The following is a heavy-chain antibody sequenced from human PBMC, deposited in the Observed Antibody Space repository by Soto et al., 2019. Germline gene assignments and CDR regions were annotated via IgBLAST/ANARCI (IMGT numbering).Heavy chain of an antibody. CDR2: IYHSGST. CDR1: GGSISSVGYS. V-gene: IGHV4-30-2*01. CDR3: AREDYGGNSLYAFDI. Sequence: QLQLQESGSGLVKPSQTLSLTFAVSGGSISSVGYSWSWIRQPPGKGLEWIGYIYHSGSTYYNPSLKSRVTISVDRSKTQFSLKLSSVTAADTAVYYCAREDYGGNSLYAFDIWGQGTMVTVSS. J-gene: IGHJ3*02. D-gene: IGHD4-17*01.